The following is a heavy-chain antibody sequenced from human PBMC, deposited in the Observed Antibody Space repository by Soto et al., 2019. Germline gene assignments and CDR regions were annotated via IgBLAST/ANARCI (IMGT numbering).Heavy chain of an antibody. D-gene: IGHD5-12*01. V-gene: IGHV1-18*01. CDR3: ARDGVATTSADYYYYGMDV. J-gene: IGHJ6*02. Sequence: ASVKVSCKASGYTFTSYGFSWVRQAPGQGLEWMGWISAYIGETNYAQKFQGRVTMTADESTSTAYMELSSLRSEDTAVYYCARDGVATTSADYYYYGMDVWGQGTTVTVSS. CDR2: ISAYIGET. CDR1: GYTFTSYG.